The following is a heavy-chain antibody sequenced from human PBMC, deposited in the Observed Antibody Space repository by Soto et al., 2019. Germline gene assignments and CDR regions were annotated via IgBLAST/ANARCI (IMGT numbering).Heavy chain of an antibody. CDR3: AKDPAGYYDILTGPSSGFDY. Sequence: GGSLRLSCAASGFTFSSYGMRWVRQAPGKGLEWVAVISYDGSNKYYADSVKGRFTISRDNSKNTLYLQMNSLRAEDTAVYYCAKDPAGYYDILTGPSSGFDYWGQGTLVTVSS. V-gene: IGHV3-30*18. CDR1: GFTFSSYG. D-gene: IGHD3-9*01. CDR2: ISYDGSNK. J-gene: IGHJ4*02.